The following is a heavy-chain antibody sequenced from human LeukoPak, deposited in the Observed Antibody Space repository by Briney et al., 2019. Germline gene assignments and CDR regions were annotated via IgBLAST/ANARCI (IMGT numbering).Heavy chain of an antibody. D-gene: IGHD1-26*01. CDR2: ISSSSSYI. V-gene: IGHV3-21*01. CDR3: ARGIVGATGGGFDY. CDR1: GFTFSSYA. Sequence: PGGSLRLSCAASGFTFSSYAMHWVRQAPGKGLEWVSSISSSSSYIYYADSVKGRFTISRDNAKNSLYLQMNSLRAEDTAVYYCARGIVGATGGGFDYWGQGTLVTVSS. J-gene: IGHJ4*02.